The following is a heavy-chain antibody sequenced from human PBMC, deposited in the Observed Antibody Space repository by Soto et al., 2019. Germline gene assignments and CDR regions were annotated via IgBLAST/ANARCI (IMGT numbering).Heavy chain of an antibody. Sequence: QVQLQESGPGLVKPSQTLSLTCTVSGGSISSGDYYWSWIRQPPGKGLEWIGYIYYSGSTYYNPSLKSRVTISVDTSKNQFSLKRSSVTAADTAVYYCARGSGGSWNWFDPWGQGTLVTVSS. D-gene: IGHD2-15*01. V-gene: IGHV4-30-4*01. J-gene: IGHJ5*02. CDR1: GGSISSGDYY. CDR3: ARGSGGSWNWFDP. CDR2: IYYSGST.